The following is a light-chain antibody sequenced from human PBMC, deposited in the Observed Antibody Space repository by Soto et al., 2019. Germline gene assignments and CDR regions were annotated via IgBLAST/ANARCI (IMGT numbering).Light chain of an antibody. Sequence: EIVLTQSPGTPSLSPGERATLSCRASQSVSSSYLAWYQQKPGQAPRLLIYGASSRATGIPDRFSGSGSGTDFTLTISRLDPEDFAVYYCQQYGSSPLWTFGQGTKVEIK. CDR3: QQYGSSPLWT. CDR2: GAS. V-gene: IGKV3-20*01. CDR1: QSVSSSY. J-gene: IGKJ1*01.